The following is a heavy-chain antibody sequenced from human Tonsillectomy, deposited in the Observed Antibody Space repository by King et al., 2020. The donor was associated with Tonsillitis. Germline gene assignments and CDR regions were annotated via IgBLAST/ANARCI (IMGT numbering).Heavy chain of an antibody. D-gene: IGHD2-2*01. Sequence: QLVQSGGGLVKPGGSLRLSCAASGFSFSRYTMNWVRQAPGKGLEWVSSISGSSNYIYYADSVKGRFAISRDNAKNSLYLQMSSLRAEDTAVYYCATDSTGPEYWGQGTLGTVSS. CDR1: GFSFSRYT. CDR2: ISGSSNYI. V-gene: IGHV3-21*01. J-gene: IGHJ4*02. CDR3: ATDSTGPEY.